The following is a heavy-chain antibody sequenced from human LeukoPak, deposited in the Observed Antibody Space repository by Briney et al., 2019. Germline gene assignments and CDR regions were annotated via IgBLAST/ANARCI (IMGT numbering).Heavy chain of an antibody. J-gene: IGHJ4*02. CDR2: ISGSGDNT. D-gene: IGHD6-13*01. CDR1: GFTFSNYA. CDR3: AKKYGSSWSYFDY. V-gene: IGHV3-23*01. Sequence: GGSLRLSCAASGFTFSNYAMSWVRQAPGKGQEWVSTISGSGDNTYYADSVKGRFTISRDSFMNTLYLQMSSLRAEDTAVYYCAKKYGSSWSYFDYWGQGTLVTVSS.